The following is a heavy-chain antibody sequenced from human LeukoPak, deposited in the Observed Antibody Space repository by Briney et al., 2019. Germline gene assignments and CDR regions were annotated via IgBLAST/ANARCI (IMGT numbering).Heavy chain of an antibody. CDR2: IDPSGTYT. Sequence: GGSLRLSCAASGFTFRNYAMSWVRQAPGKGLEWVSGIDPSGTYTYYADSVKGRFTISRDNSKNTLYLQLNSLRAEDTAAYYRAKGPERSDRGYSDYWGQGTLVTVSS. J-gene: IGHJ4*02. V-gene: IGHV3-23*01. CDR3: AKGPERSDRGYSDY. CDR1: GFTFRNYA. D-gene: IGHD1-14*01.